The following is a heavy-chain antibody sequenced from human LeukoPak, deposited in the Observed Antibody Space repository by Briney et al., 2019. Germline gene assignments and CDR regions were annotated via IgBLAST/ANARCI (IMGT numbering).Heavy chain of an antibody. D-gene: IGHD3-3*01. J-gene: IGHJ4*02. CDR2: IYYSGST. Sequence: PSETLSLTCTVSGGSISSYYWSWIWQPPGKGLEWIGYIYYSGSTNYNPSLKSRVTISVDTSKNQFSLKLSSVTAADTAVYYCARNTYYDFWSGYYHGGMFDYWGQGTLVTVSS. CDR1: GGSISSYY. CDR3: ARNTYYDFWSGYYHGGMFDY. V-gene: IGHV4-59*01.